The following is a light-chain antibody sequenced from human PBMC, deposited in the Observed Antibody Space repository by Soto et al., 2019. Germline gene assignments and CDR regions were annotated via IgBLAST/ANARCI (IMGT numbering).Light chain of an antibody. J-gene: IGLJ1*01. Sequence: QSVLTQPAFVSGSPGQSITISCTGTSSDVGGYNYVSWYQHLPGKAPKLMISEVSNRPSGVSNRFSGSKSGNTASLTISGLQAEDEADYYCSSYTSTSTRVFGTGTKVTVL. CDR3: SSYTSTSTRV. CDR1: SSDVGGYNY. CDR2: EVS. V-gene: IGLV2-14*01.